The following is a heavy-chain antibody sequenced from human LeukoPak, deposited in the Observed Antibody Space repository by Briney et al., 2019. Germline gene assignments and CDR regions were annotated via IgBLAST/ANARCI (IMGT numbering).Heavy chain of an antibody. V-gene: IGHV3-23*01. J-gene: IGHJ4*02. CDR2: ISGSGGST. CDR1: GFTFSSYA. Sequence: GSLRLSCAASGFTFSSYAMSWVRQAPGKGLEWVSGISGSGGSTYYADSVKGRFTISRDNSKNTLYLQMNSLRAEDTAVYFCAKAALYYDSSGYDSWGQGTLVTVSS. CDR3: AKAALYYDSSGYDS. D-gene: IGHD3-22*01.